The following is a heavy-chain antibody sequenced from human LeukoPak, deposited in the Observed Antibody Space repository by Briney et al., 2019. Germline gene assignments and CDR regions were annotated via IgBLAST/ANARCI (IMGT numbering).Heavy chain of an antibody. CDR1: GYTFTSYG. CDR2: TSAYNGNT. D-gene: IGHD3-22*01. CDR3: ARSYDSSGYDYYYYMDV. V-gene: IGHV1-18*01. J-gene: IGHJ6*03. Sequence: ASVKVSCKASGYTFTSYGISWVRQAPGQGLEWMGWTSAYNGNTNYAQKLQGRVTMTTDTSTSTAYMELRSLRSDDTAVYYCARSYDSSGYDYYYYMDVWGKGTTVTVSS.